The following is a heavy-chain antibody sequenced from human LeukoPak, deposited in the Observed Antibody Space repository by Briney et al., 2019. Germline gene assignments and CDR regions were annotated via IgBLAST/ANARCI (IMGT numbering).Heavy chain of an antibody. D-gene: IGHD1-1*01. J-gene: IGHJ4*02. CDR2: ICTSGST. V-gene: IGHV4-4*07. CDR3: ARGATGTPDY. Sequence: AETLSLTCTASGGSFSSYYWSWVRQPAGKGLEWVGRICTSGSTNYKPSLNSRVTMSVDTSKNQFSLKLSSVTAADTAVYYCARGATGTPDYWGQGTLVTGSS. CDR1: GGSFSSYY.